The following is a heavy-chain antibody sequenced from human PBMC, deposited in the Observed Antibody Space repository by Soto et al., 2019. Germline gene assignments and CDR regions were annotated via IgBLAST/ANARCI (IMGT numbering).Heavy chain of an antibody. Sequence: QVQLAESGGGVVQPGGSLRLSCAASGFVFSDYGMHWVRQAPGEGLEWVALISFDGRNQYYADSVKGRFTISRDNSQNTLYLQLNSLTPEDTALFYCAKDDCGSLSCYRRRAFDVWGRGTMVTVSS. J-gene: IGHJ3*01. CDR1: GFVFSDYG. CDR2: ISFDGRNQ. V-gene: IGHV3-30*18. CDR3: AKDDCGSLSCYRRRAFDV. D-gene: IGHD2-2*02.